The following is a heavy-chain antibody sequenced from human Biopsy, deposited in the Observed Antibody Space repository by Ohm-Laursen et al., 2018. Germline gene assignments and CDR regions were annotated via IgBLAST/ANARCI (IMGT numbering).Heavy chain of an antibody. V-gene: IGHV3-15*01. CDR2: IKSKSDGEAT. Sequence: LSLTCAASGFTFTHAWMSWVRQGPGKGLEWLCRIKSKSDGEATDYAAAVQGRFAISRDDSTNTFYLQMNSLKSEDTGVFYCTVDLGRGFHWGQGTLVTVSS. CDR1: GFTFTHAW. CDR3: TVDLGRGFH. J-gene: IGHJ4*02. D-gene: IGHD5-12*01.